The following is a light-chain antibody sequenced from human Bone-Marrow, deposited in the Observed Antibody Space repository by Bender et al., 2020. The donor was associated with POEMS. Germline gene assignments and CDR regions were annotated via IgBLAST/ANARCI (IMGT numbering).Light chain of an antibody. Sequence: QSALTQPASVSGSPGQSITISCTGTSSDVGGYNYVSWYQQHPGKAPKLMIYDVTNRPSGVSTRFSGSRSGNTASLTISGLQSEDEADYFCCSYTTSTTFVFGTGTMVTV. V-gene: IGLV2-14*01. J-gene: IGLJ1*01. CDR1: SSDVGGYNY. CDR2: DVT. CDR3: CSYTTSTTFV.